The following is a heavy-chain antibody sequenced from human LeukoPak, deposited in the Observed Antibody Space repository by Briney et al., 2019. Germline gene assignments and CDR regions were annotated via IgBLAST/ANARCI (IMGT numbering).Heavy chain of an antibody. Sequence: PGGSLRLSCAASGFIFSSYGMHWVRQAPGKGLEWVSAISGSGGSTYYGDSVKGRFTISRDNSKNTLYLQMNSLRAEDTAVYYCAKDDSSGYWVYWGQGTLVTVSS. CDR2: ISGSGGST. D-gene: IGHD3-22*01. J-gene: IGHJ4*02. CDR1: GFIFSSYG. CDR3: AKDDSSGYWVY. V-gene: IGHV3-23*01.